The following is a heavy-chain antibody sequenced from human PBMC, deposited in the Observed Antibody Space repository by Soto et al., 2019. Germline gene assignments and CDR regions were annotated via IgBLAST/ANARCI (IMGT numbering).Heavy chain of an antibody. V-gene: IGHV4-34*01. D-gene: IGHD6-6*01. J-gene: IGHJ6*02. CDR1: GGSFSGYY. Sequence: PSETLSLTCTIYGGSFSGYYWTWIRQPPGKGLEWIGEINHSGTTNYSPSLKRRVSISVDTSKDKFSLNLSPVTAADTAVYYCASGKTRTARPSLRYYYYGLDVWGQGTTVTVSS. CDR3: ASGKTRTARPSLRYYYYGLDV. CDR2: INHSGTT.